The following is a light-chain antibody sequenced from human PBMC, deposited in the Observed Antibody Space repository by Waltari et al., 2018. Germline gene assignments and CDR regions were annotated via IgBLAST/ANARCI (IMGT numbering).Light chain of an antibody. CDR3: SSHAGSDSFL. J-gene: IGLJ2*01. CDR2: DVT. Sequence: QSALTQPPSASGSPGQSVTISCSGTNRDVGGYDYVSWYQPQPGKAPKLIIYDVTKRPSGVPDRLSGSKSGNTASLTVTGLQAEDEADYYCSSHAGSDSFLFGGGTKLTVL. V-gene: IGLV2-8*01. CDR1: NRDVGGYDY.